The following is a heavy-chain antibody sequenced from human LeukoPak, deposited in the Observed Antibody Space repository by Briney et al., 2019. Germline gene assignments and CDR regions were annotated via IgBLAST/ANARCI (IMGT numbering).Heavy chain of an antibody. V-gene: IGHV4-4*07. D-gene: IGHD3-10*01. CDR3: ARAPMVRGVIITDAFDI. CDR2: IYTSGST. J-gene: IGHJ3*02. Sequence: SETLSLTCTVSGGSISSYYWSWIRQLAGKGLEWIGRIYTSGSTNYNPSLKSRVTMSVDTSKNQFSLKLSSVTAADTAVYYCARAPMVRGVIITDAFDIWGQGTMVTVSS. CDR1: GGSISSYY.